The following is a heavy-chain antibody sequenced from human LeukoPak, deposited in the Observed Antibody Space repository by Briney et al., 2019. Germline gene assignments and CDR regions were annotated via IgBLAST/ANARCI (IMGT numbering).Heavy chain of an antibody. Sequence: GGSLRLSCAASGFTFSSYWMTWVRQAPGKGLEWVANIKHDGSKKSYVDSVKGRFTISRDNAKNSLYLQMNSLRADDTGVYYCASQPAAADVDYWGQGTLVTVSS. CDR1: GFTFSSYW. CDR3: ASQPAAADVDY. CDR2: IKHDGSKK. J-gene: IGHJ4*02. D-gene: IGHD2-2*01. V-gene: IGHV3-7*03.